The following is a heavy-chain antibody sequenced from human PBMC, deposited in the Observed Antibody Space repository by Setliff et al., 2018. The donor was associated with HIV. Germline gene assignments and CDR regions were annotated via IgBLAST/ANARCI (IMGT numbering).Heavy chain of an antibody. CDR1: GGSISSYY. Sequence: SETLSLTCNVSGGSISSYYWSWIRQPPGKGLEWIGYIDTSGSTNYNPSLKSRVTISVDTSKSQFSLNLSSLTAADTAVYYCARKGSSSRSQEYYYDFWGQGTLVTVSS. J-gene: IGHJ4*02. CDR2: IDTSGST. D-gene: IGHD6-13*01. CDR3: ARKGSSSRSQEYYYDF. V-gene: IGHV4-4*09.